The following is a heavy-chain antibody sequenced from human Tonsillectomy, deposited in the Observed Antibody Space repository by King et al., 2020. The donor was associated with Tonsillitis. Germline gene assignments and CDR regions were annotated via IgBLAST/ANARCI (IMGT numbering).Heavy chain of an antibody. Sequence: VQLVESGGGLVQPGGSLRLSCAASGFTFSSYAMSWVRQVPGKGLEWVSAISGSGGSTYYADSVKGRFTISRDNSKNTLYLQMNSLRAEDTAVYYCAKGRPMVRGVRGYFDYWGQGTLVTVSS. D-gene: IGHD3-10*01. CDR3: AKGRPMVRGVRGYFDY. CDR2: ISGSGGST. CDR1: GFTFSSYA. V-gene: IGHV3-23*04. J-gene: IGHJ4*02.